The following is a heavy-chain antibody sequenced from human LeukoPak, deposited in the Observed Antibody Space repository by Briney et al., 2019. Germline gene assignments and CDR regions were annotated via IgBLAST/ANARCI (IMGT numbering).Heavy chain of an antibody. J-gene: IGHJ4*02. CDR3: ARVKYCSGGNCPRPFDY. Sequence: SETLSLTCAVYGGSFSGYYWSWIRQPPGKGLEWIGEINHSGSTNYNPSLKSRVTISVDTSKNQFSLKLSSVTAADTAVYYCARVKYCSGGNCPRPFDYWGQGTLVTVSS. D-gene: IGHD2-15*01. CDR1: GGSFSGYY. CDR2: INHSGST. V-gene: IGHV4-34*01.